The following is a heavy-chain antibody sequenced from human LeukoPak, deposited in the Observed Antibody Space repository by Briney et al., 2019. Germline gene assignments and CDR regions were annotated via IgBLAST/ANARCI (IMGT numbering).Heavy chain of an antibody. CDR2: ISGTGGGT. V-gene: IGHV3-23*01. J-gene: IGHJ6*03. D-gene: IGHD5-18*01. Sequence: PGGSLRLSCAASGFTFSSFAMSWVRQAPGEGLEWASAISGTGGGTYYADSVKGRFTISRDNAKNSLYLQMNSLRAEDTAVYYCARDRVGYGYGYYYYYYMDVWGKGTTVTISS. CDR1: GFTFSSFA. CDR3: ARDRVGYGYGYYYYYYMDV.